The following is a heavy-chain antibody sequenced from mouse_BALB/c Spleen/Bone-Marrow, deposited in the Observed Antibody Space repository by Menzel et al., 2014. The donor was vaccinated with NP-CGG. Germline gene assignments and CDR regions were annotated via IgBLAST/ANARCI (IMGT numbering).Heavy chain of an antibody. D-gene: IGHD2-10*02. Sequence: QVQLQQSGAELVRPGASVKVSLKASGFNFTSYWINWVKQRPGQGLEWIGNIYPSDRYTNYNQNFKDKATLTVDKSSSTAYMQLSSPTSEDSAVYYCTRQYGNYYAMGYWGQGTSVTVSS. CDR2: IYPSDRYT. CDR3: TRQYGNYYAMGY. V-gene: IGHV1-69*02. J-gene: IGHJ4*01. CDR1: GFNFTSYW.